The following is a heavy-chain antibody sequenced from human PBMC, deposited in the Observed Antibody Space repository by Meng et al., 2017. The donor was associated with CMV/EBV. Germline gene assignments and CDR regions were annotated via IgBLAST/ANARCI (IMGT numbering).Heavy chain of an antibody. CDR2: IIPIFGTA. V-gene: IGHV1-69*05. D-gene: IGHD2-2*01. J-gene: IGHJ6*02. CDR1: GGTFSSYA. Sequence: SVKVSCKASGGTFSSYAISWVRQAPGQGLEWMGGIIPIFGTANYAQKFKGRVTITTDESTSTAYMELSSLRSEDTAVYYCALGYCSSTSCYSYYYYGMDVWGQGTTVTVSS. CDR3: ALGYCSSTSCYSYYYYGMDV.